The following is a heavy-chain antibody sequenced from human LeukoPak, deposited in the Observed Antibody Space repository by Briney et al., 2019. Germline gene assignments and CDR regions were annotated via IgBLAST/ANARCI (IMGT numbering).Heavy chain of an antibody. CDR1: GCSITGCH. V-gene: IGHV4-4*08. Sequence: SETLSLTCTVSGCSITGCHWSWIRQPPGKGLEWIGYIYSSGSTEYKPSLKSRATISADTSKNQFSLKLTSVTAADTAIYYCARRNDFDIWGQGTMVTVSS. J-gene: IGHJ3*02. CDR2: IYSSGST. CDR3: ARRNDFDI.